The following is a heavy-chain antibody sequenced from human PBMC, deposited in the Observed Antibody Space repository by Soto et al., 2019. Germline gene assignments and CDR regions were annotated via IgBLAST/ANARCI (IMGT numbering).Heavy chain of an antibody. J-gene: IGHJ4*02. V-gene: IGHV4-31*03. CDR2: IYYSGST. CDR3: SRSGILTGYDY. D-gene: IGHD3-9*01. Sequence: QVQLQESGPGLVKPSQTLSLTCTVSGGSISSGGYYWSWIRQHPGKGLEWIGYIYYSGSTYYNPSLKSRVTLPVDTSKSQFSLKLSSVTAADTAVYYCSRSGILTGYDYWGQGTLVTVSS. CDR1: GGSISSGGYY.